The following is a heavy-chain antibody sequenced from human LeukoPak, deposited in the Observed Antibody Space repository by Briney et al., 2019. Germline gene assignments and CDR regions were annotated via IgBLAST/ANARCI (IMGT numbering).Heavy chain of an antibody. Sequence: SETLSLTCTVSGGSISSYYWSWIRQAPGKGLEWIGYIYYSGSTNYNPSLKSRVTISVDTSKNQFSLRLRSVTAADTAMYYCARDPPGHDDDFDLWGHGTMVTVSS. J-gene: IGHJ3*01. CDR2: IYYSGST. V-gene: IGHV4-59*12. CDR3: ARDPPGHDDDFDL. CDR1: GGSISSYY.